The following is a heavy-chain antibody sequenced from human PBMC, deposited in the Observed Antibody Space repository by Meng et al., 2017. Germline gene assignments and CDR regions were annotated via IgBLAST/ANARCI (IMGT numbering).Heavy chain of an antibody. Sequence: PQQWGAGLLKPSETLALPCAVYGGSFSGYYWSWICQPPGKGLEWIGEINHSGSTNYNPSLKSRVTISVDTSKNQFSLKLSSVTAADTAVYYCAREVVAALDYWGQGTLVTVSS. J-gene: IGHJ4*02. CDR1: GGSFSGYY. V-gene: IGHV4-34*01. CDR2: INHSGST. D-gene: IGHD2-15*01. CDR3: AREVVAALDY.